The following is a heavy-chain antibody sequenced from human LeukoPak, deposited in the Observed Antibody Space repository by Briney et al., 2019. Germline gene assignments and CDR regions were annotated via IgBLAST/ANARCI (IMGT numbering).Heavy chain of an antibody. Sequence: SETLSLTCAVYGGSFSGYYWSWIRQPPGKGLEWIGEINHSGSTNYNPSLKSRVTISVDTSKNQFSLKLSSVTAADTAVYYCARETTLTTVTTRNYFDYWGQGTLVTVSS. CDR3: ARETTLTTVTTRNYFDY. J-gene: IGHJ4*02. V-gene: IGHV4-34*01. CDR1: GGSFSGYY. D-gene: IGHD4-11*01. CDR2: INHSGST.